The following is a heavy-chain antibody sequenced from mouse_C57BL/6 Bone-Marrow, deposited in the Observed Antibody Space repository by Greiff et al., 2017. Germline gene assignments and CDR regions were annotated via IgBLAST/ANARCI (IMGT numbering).Heavy chain of an antibody. CDR2: IDPENGDT. J-gene: IGHJ3*01. CDR1: GFNIKDDY. D-gene: IGHD1-1*01. V-gene: IGHV14-4*01. CDR3: TGVLLRYWFAY. Sequence: EVQLQQSGAELVRPGDSVKLSCTASGFNIKDDYMHWVKQRPEQGLEWIGWIDPENGDTEYASKFQGKATITADTSSNTAYLQLSSLTSEDTAVYYCTGVLLRYWFAYWGQGTLVTVSA.